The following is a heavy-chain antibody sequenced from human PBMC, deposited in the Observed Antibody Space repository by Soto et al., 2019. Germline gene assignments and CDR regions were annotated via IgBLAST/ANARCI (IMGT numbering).Heavy chain of an antibody. CDR3: ARNYDILTGYPYYFDY. Sequence: PSETLSLTCTVSGGSISSYYWSWIRQPPGKGLEWIGYIYYSGSTNYNPSLKSRVTISVDTSKNQFSLKLSSVTAADTAVYYCARNYDILTGYPYYFDYWGQGTLVTVSS. CDR1: GGSISSYY. D-gene: IGHD3-9*01. V-gene: IGHV4-59*08. CDR2: IYYSGST. J-gene: IGHJ4*02.